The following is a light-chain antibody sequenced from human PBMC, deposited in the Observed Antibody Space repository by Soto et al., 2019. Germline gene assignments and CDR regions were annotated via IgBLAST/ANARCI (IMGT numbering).Light chain of an antibody. CDR3: NSYAGNSWV. CDR2: EVF. CDR1: SSDVGGYNR. Sequence: QSALTQPPSASRAPGQPVSISCTRTSSDVGGYNRVSWYQHHPGKAPKLIIYEVFKRPSGVPDRFSGSTSGNTASLTVSGLQAEDEADYYCNSYAGNSWVFGGGTKLTVL. J-gene: IGLJ3*02. V-gene: IGLV2-8*02.